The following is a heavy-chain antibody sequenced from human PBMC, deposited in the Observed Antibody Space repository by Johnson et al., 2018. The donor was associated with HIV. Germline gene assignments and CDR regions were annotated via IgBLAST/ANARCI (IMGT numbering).Heavy chain of an antibody. Sequence: VQLVESVGGLVQPGGSLRLSCAASGFTFSSYAMSWVRQAPGKGLEWVSAIGTAGDTYYPGSVKGRFTISRENAKNSLYLQMNSLRAGDTAVYYCARGAGIVGALRHFDIWGQGTMVTVSS. CDR3: ARGAGIVGALRHFDI. D-gene: IGHD1-26*01. CDR2: IGTAGDT. V-gene: IGHV3-13*01. CDR1: GFTFSSYA. J-gene: IGHJ3*02.